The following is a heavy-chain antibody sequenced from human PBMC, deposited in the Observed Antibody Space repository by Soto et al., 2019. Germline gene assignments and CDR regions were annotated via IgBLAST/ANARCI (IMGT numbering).Heavy chain of an antibody. CDR1: RYTFTRYA. Sequence: ASVQDSCKASRYTFTRYAMHWVRQAPGQRLEWMGCINAGNGNTKYSQKFQGRVTVTRDTSASTAYMELSSLRSEDTAVYYCARERDSSGYYSGAFDYWGQGTLVTVSS. CDR3: ARERDSSGYYSGAFDY. J-gene: IGHJ4*02. V-gene: IGHV1-3*01. CDR2: INAGNGNT. D-gene: IGHD3-22*01.